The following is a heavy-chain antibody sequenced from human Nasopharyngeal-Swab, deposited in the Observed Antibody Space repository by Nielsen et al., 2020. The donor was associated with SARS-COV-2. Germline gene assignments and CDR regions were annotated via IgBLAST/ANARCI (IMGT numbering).Heavy chain of an antibody. D-gene: IGHD4-17*01. CDR2: ISGSGRST. CDR1: GFTFSSYA. CDR3: AKPYGDFPRDFDY. V-gene: IGHV3-23*01. Sequence: GGSLRLSCAASGFTFSSYAMSWVRQAPGKGLEWVSAISGSGRSTYYADSVKGRFTISRDNSKNTLYLQMNSLRAKDTAVYYCAKPYGDFPRDFDYWGQGTLVTVSS. J-gene: IGHJ4*02.